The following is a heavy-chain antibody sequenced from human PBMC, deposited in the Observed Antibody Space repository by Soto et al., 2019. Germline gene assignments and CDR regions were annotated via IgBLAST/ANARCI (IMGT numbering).Heavy chain of an antibody. J-gene: IGHJ6*02. D-gene: IGHD3-10*01. CDR2: SRHKANSYTT. V-gene: IGHV3-72*01. CDR3: ARGVRVGTYPYYSDGMDV. CDR1: GFSFSDHY. Sequence: EVELVESGGGLVQPGGSLGLSCAASGFSFSDHYMDWVRQAPGKGLEWVGRSRHKANSYTTEYAASVKGRFTISRDDSKKSLYLQMNSRKIEDTAVYYCARGVRVGTYPYYSDGMDVWGQGTTVTVSS.